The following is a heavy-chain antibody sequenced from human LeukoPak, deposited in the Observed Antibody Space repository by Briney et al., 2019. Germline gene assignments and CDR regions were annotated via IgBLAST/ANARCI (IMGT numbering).Heavy chain of an antibody. CDR1: GGSFSGYY. V-gene: IGHV4-34*01. J-gene: IGHJ4*02. CDR2: INHSGST. Sequence: SETLSLTYAVYGGSFSGYYWSWIRPPPGKGLGWIGEINHSGSTNYNPSLKSRVTISVDTSKNQFSLKLSSVTAADTAVYYCASNALHYDILTGYERVFDYWGQGTLVTASS. CDR3: ASNALHYDILTGYERVFDY. D-gene: IGHD3-9*01.